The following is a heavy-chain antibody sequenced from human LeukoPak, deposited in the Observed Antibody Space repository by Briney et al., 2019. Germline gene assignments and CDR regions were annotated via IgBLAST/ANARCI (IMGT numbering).Heavy chain of an antibody. CDR2: INPNSGGT. J-gene: IGHJ3*02. CDR3: ARGAYYYDSSGYYWYAFDI. D-gene: IGHD3-22*01. V-gene: IGHV1-2*02. Sequence: ASVKVSCKASGYTFTGYYMHWVRQAPGQGLEWMGWINPNSGGTNYAQKFQGRVTMTRDTSISTAYMELSRLRSDDTAVYYCARGAYYYDSSGYYWYAFDIWGQGTMVTVSS. CDR1: GYTFTGYY.